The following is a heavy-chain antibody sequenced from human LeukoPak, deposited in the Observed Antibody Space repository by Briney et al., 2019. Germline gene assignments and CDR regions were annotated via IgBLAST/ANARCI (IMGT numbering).Heavy chain of an antibody. CDR1: GLTFSGYW. Sequence: PGGSLRLSCATSGLTFSGYWVHWVRQAPGRGLVWVSRIDNDGSSTIYADSVKGRFTISRDNAKNTVHLQMNSLRVEDTAVYYCARDVPHNWFDSWGQGILVTVSS. CDR3: ARDVPHNWFDS. J-gene: IGHJ5*01. V-gene: IGHV3-74*01. CDR2: IDNDGSST.